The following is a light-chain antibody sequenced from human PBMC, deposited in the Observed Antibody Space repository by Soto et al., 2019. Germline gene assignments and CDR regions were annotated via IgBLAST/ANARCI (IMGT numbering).Light chain of an antibody. J-gene: IGKJ2*01. Sequence: EIVLTQSPGTLSLSPGERATLSCRASQSVDSSYLSWYQHKPGQAPRLLIYATTSRATGIPDRFSGSGSGTDFTLTISRLEPEDVAVYYCQRYGASSFTFGQGTNLESK. CDR2: ATT. V-gene: IGKV3-20*01. CDR3: QRYGASSFT. CDR1: QSVDSSY.